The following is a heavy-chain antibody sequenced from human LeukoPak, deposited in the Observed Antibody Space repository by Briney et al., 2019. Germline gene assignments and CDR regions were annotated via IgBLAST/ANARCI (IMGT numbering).Heavy chain of an antibody. V-gene: IGHV3-33*06. CDR3: AKGYHYYDSSGYYYGAFDI. D-gene: IGHD3-22*01. Sequence: PGRSLRLSCAASGFTFSSYGMHWVRQAPGKGLEWVAVIWYDGSNKYYADSVKGRFTISRDNSKNTLYPQMNSLRAEDTAVYYCAKGYHYYDSSGYYYGAFDIWGQGTMVTVSS. J-gene: IGHJ3*02. CDR2: IWYDGSNK. CDR1: GFTFSSYG.